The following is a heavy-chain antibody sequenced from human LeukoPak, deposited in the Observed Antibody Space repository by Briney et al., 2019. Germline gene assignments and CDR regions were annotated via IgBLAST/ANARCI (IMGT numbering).Heavy chain of an antibody. D-gene: IGHD3-22*01. V-gene: IGHV1-69*05. CDR1: GGTFSSYA. J-gene: IGHJ3*02. Sequence: SVKVSCKASGGTFSSYAISWVRQAPGQGLEWMGRIIPIFGTANYAQKFQGRVTITTDESTSTAYMELSSLRSEDTAVYYCARVARRYYDSSGPDAFDIWGQGTMVTVYS. CDR2: IIPIFGTA. CDR3: ARVARRYYDSSGPDAFDI.